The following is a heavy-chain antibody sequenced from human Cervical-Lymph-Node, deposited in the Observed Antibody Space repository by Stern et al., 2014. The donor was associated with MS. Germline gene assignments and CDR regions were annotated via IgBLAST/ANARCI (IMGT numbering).Heavy chain of an antibody. V-gene: IGHV3-30*18. D-gene: IGHD1-7*01. J-gene: IGHJ5*02. CDR1: RFTFDNYG. CDR3: AKHRGEDWNYAFWFDP. CDR2: ISDDGSNK. Sequence: QEQLMQSGGGVVQPGTSLRLSCAASRFTFDNYGMHWVRQAPGKGLEWVALISDDGSNKHYADSVKGRFTISRDNSNNTLFLQMNSLRAEDTAVYYCAKHRGEDWNYAFWFDPWGQGTLVTVSS.